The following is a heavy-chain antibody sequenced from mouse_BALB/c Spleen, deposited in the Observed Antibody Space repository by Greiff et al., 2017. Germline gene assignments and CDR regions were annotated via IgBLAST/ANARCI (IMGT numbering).Heavy chain of an antibody. V-gene: IGHV1-82*01. Sequence: QVQLQQSGPELVKPGASVKISCKASGYAFSSSWMNWVKQRPGQGLEWIGRIYPGDGDTNYNGKFKGKATLTADKSSSTAYMQLSSLTSVDSAVYFCARDHGYWGQGTTLTVSS. CDR3: ARDHGY. J-gene: IGHJ2*01. CDR2: IYPGDGDT. CDR1: GYAFSSSW.